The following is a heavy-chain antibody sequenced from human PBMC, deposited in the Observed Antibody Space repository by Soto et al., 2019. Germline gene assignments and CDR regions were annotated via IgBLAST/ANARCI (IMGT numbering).Heavy chain of an antibody. D-gene: IGHD2-2*01. Sequence: QVQLVQSGAEVKKPGSSVKVSCKASGGTFSSYAISWVRQAPGQGLEWMGGIIPISGTATYAPKFQGRVTITADESTSTAYMELSSLRSEDTAVYYCARSQGSSTSLEIYYYYYYGMDVWGQGTTVTVSS. V-gene: IGHV1-69*01. CDR2: IIPISGTA. J-gene: IGHJ6*02. CDR1: GGTFSSYA. CDR3: ARSQGSSTSLEIYYYYYYGMDV.